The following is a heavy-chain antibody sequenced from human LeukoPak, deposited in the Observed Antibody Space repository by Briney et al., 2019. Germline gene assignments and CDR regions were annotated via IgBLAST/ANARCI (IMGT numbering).Heavy chain of an antibody. CDR1: GFTVSSNY. CDR3: ARGITIFGVAKYAMDV. Sequence: GGSLRLSCAASGFTVSSNYMSWVRQAPGKGLEWVSVIFGGGTTYYTGSVKGRCTISRDNSKNTLYLQMNSLRAEDTAVYYCARGITIFGVAKYAMDVWGQGTTVTVSS. J-gene: IGHJ6*02. CDR2: IFGGGTT. D-gene: IGHD3-3*01. V-gene: IGHV3-66*01.